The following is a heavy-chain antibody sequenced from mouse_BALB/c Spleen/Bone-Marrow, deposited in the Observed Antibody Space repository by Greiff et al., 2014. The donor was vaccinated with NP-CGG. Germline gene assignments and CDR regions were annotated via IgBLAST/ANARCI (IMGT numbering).Heavy chain of an antibody. CDR2: INPNNGGT. D-gene: IGHD3-3*01. V-gene: IGHV1-18*01. CDR1: GYTFTEYT. CDR3: ARGRFAY. J-gene: IGHJ3*01. Sequence: VQLQQSGPELVKPGASVKISCKTSGYTFTEYTMHWVKQSHGKSLGWIGGINPNNGGTSYNQKFKGKATLTVDKSSSTAYMELRSLTSEDSAVYYCARGRFAYWGQGTLVTVSA.